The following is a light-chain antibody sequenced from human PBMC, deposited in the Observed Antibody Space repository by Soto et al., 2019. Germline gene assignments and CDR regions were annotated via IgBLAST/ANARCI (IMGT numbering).Light chain of an antibody. CDR3: QQYNNWPPWT. CDR1: QSVSTN. Sequence: EIVMTQSPATLSVSPGERATLSCRASQSVSTNLAWYQQKPGQAPRLLFYGASTRATGIPARFSGSGSGTEFTLTISSRLSEDFAVYYCQQYNNWPPWTFGQGTKVEIK. J-gene: IGKJ1*01. V-gene: IGKV3-15*01. CDR2: GAS.